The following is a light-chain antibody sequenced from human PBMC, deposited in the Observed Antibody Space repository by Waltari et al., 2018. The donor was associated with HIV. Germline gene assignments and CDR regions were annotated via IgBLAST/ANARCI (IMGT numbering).Light chain of an antibody. CDR2: EVT. CDR3: CSYAGSGTFVV. Sequence: QSALTQPASVSGSPGQPISISCTGTSRDVGTYNLSSWYQHHPGKAPKLLIYEVTKRPSGVSHRFSGSKFGNRASLTISGLQAEDEADYYCCSYAGSGTFVVIGGGTKLIVL. J-gene: IGLJ2*01. V-gene: IGLV2-23*02. CDR1: SRDVGTYNL.